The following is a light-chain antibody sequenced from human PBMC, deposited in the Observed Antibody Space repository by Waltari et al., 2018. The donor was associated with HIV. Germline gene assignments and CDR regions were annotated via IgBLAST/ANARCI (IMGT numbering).Light chain of an antibody. CDR1: TSDIAGYHY. J-gene: IGLJ2*01. Sequence: QSALTQPASLSGSLGQTIAIPCTGSTSDIAGYHYVSWYQQHAGNSPKLLIYDVSQRPSGVSDRFSGSRSGNMASLIISGLQIDDECEYFCSAYSTTNTYVVFGGGTKVTVL. V-gene: IGLV2-14*03. CDR3: SAYSTTNTYVV. CDR2: DVS.